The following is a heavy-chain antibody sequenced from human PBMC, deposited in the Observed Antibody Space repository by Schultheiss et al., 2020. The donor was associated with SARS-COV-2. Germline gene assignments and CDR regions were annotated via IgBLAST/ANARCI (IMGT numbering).Heavy chain of an antibody. D-gene: IGHD6-19*01. CDR2: IXSKTDGGTT. J-gene: IGHJ6*01. Sequence: GSLRLSCAASGFTFSSFWMYWVRQXXXXGLXWVGXIXSKTDGGTTDYAAPVKGRFTISRDDSKNTLYLQMNSLRAEETAVYYCARAAGWFYYYYGMDVWX. CDR1: GFTFSSFW. CDR3: ARAAGWFYYYYGMDV. V-gene: IGHV3-15*07.